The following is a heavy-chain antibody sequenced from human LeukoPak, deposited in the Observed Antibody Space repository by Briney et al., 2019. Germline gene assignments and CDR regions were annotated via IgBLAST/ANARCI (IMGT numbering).Heavy chain of an antibody. CDR2: INHSGST. V-gene: IGHV4-34*01. J-gene: IGHJ3*02. Sequence: PSETLSLTCAVYGGXFSGYYWSWIRQPPGKGLEWIGEINHSGSTNYNPSLKSRVTMSVDTSKNQFSLKLSSVTAADTAVYYCARAEVAFDIWGQGTIVTVSS. CDR1: GGXFSGYY. CDR3: ARAEVAFDI.